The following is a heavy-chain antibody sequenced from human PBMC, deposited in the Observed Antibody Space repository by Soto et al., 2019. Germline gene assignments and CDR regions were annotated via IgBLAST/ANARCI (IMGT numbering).Heavy chain of an antibody. CDR2: INVDNGET. CDR3: ARWISGGYSDWFDP. J-gene: IGHJ5*02. CDR1: GYNFMRYG. Sequence: QVQLVQSGAEVKKPGASVKLSCKASGYNFMRYGFTWVRQAPGQGLEWMGWINVDNGETKYPQKIQGRVTMTTDTSTRTVYMELRRLTSDDTAVYYCARWISGGYSDWFDPWGHGTLVTVSS. V-gene: IGHV1-18*04. D-gene: IGHD1-26*01.